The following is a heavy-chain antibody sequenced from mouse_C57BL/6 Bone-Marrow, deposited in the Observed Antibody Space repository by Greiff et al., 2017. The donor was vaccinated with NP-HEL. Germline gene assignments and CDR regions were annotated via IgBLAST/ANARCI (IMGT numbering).Heavy chain of an antibody. CDR1: GFTFTDYY. J-gene: IGHJ1*03. Sequence: EVQGVESGGGLVQPGGSLSLSCAASGFTFTDYYMSWVRQPPGKALEWFGFIRHKANGYNTEYSASVKGRFTISRDYSQSILHLQMHALRAEDSATYYYARYVYGSSYVPYWYFDVWGTGTTVTVSS. V-gene: IGHV7-3*01. CDR2: IRHKANGYNT. D-gene: IGHD1-1*01. CDR3: ARYVYGSSYVPYWYFDV.